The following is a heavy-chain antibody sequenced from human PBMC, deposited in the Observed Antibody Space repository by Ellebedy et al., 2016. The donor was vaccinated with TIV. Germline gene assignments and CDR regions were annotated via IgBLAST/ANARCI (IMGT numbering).Heavy chain of an antibody. V-gene: IGHV4-59*08. CDR3: ARGNRVETFDY. J-gene: IGHJ4*02. CDR1: GGSISSYY. D-gene: IGHD2-21*02. Sequence: MPSETLSLTCTVSGGSISSYYWSWIRQPPGKGLEWIGYIYYSGSTYYNPSLKSRVTISVDTSKNQFSLKLSSVTAADTAVYYCARGNRVETFDYWGQGTLVTVSS. CDR2: IYYSGST.